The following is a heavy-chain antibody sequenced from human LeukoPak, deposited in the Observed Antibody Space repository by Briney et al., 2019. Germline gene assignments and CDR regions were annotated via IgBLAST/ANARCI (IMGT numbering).Heavy chain of an antibody. V-gene: IGHV4-59*01. Sequence: SSQTLSLTCTVSGGSISTSYSTWIRQPPGKGLEWVGYIYYSGSTNYNPSLESRVTISLDTSKNQLSLKLTSVTAADTAVYYCARAVEATQGGHYYYYYMDVWGKGATVTVSS. CDR3: ARAVEATQGGHYYYYYMDV. CDR1: GGSISTSY. J-gene: IGHJ6*03. D-gene: IGHD1-26*01. CDR2: IYYSGST.